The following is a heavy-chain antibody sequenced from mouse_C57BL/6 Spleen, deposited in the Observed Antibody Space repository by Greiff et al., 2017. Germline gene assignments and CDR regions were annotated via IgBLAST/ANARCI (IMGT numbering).Heavy chain of an antibody. V-gene: IGHV1-64*01. Sequence: QVQLQQPGAELVKPGASVKLSCKASGYTFTSSWMHWVKQRPGQGLEWIGMIHPNSGSTNYNEKFKSKATLTVDKSSSTAYMQLSSLTSEDSAVYYCARSDYYGSTLWFAYWGQGTLVTVSA. J-gene: IGHJ3*01. CDR1: GYTFTSSW. CDR3: ARSDYYGSTLWFAY. CDR2: IHPNSGST. D-gene: IGHD1-1*01.